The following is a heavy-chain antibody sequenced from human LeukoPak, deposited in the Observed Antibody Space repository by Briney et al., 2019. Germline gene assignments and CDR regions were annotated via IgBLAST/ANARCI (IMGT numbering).Heavy chain of an antibody. J-gene: IGHJ6*02. Sequence: GESLKISCKSTGKSFPIYWIGWGRQSPGKGLGGMGIIHPGDSDTRYSPSFQGQVTISADKSNSTAYLQWSSLKASDTAMYYCARHPGAGSYGYYYGMDVWGQGTTVTVSS. V-gene: IGHV5-51*01. CDR3: ARHPGAGSYGYYYGMDV. CDR1: GKSFPIYW. D-gene: IGHD1-26*01. CDR2: IHPGDSDT.